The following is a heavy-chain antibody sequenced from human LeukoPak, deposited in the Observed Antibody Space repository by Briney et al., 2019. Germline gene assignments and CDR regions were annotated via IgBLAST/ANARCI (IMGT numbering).Heavy chain of an antibody. V-gene: IGHV3-11*04. CDR3: ARDFHYDSSGYGDY. CDR1: GFTFSDYY. Sequence: GGXXRLSCAASGFTFSDYYMSWLRQAPGKGLEWVSYISSSGSTIYYADSVKGRFTISRDNAKNSLYLQMNSLRAEDTAVYYCARDFHYDSSGYGDYWGQGTLVTVSS. CDR2: ISSSGSTI. D-gene: IGHD3-22*01. J-gene: IGHJ4*02.